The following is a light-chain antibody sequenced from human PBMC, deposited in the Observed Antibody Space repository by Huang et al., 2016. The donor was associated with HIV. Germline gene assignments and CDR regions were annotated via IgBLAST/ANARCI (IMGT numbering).Light chain of an antibody. CDR2: AAS. CDR1: QGIRND. CDR3: LQDYTYPLT. J-gene: IGKJ3*01. V-gene: IGKV1-6*01. Sequence: AIQMTQSPSSLCASVGDRVTITCRASQGIRNDVGWYQQKPGKAPKLLIYAASTLQRGVPSRFSGSGSGTDFTLTISSLQPEDFATYYCLQDYTYPLTFGPGTKVDIK.